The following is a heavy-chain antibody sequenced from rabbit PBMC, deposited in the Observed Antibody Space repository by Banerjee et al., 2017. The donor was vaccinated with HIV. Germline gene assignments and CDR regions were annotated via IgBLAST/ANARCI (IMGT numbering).Heavy chain of an antibody. Sequence: QEQLEESGGDLVKPEGSLTLTCTASGFSFSSGYDMCWVRQAPGKGLEWIACIYAGSSGNTVYASWAKGRFTISKTSSTTVTLQMTSLTAADTATYFCARDLAGVIGWNFNLWGPGTLVTVS. D-gene: IGHD4-1*01. CDR3: ARDLAGVIGWNFNL. V-gene: IGHV1S45*01. CDR1: GFSFSSGYD. J-gene: IGHJ4*01. CDR2: IYAGSSGNT.